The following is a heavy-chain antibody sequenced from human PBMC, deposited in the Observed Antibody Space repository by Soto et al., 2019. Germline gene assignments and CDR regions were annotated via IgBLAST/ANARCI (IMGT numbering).Heavy chain of an antibody. CDR3: ARHVEYCSSTSCYRYYYYMDV. CDR1: GGSISSSSYY. Sequence: SETLSLTCTVSGGSISSSSYYWGWIRQPPGKGLEWIGSIYYSGSTYYNPSLKSRVTISVDTSKNQFSLKLSSVTAADTAVYYCARHVEYCSSTSCYRYYYYMDVWGKGTTVTVSS. D-gene: IGHD2-2*02. J-gene: IGHJ6*03. CDR2: IYYSGST. V-gene: IGHV4-39*01.